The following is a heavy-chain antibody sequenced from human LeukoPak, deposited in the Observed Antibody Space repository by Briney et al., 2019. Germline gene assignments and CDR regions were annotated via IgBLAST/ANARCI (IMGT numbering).Heavy chain of an antibody. V-gene: IGHV3-30*02. CDR1: GFTFSSYG. D-gene: IGHD5-12*01. Sequence: GGSLRLSCAASGFTFSSYGMHWVRQAPGKGLEWVAFIRYDGSNKYYADSVKGRFTISRDNSKNTLYLQMNSLRAEDTAVYYCARVSYSGYDAPYYFDYWGQGTLVTVSS. CDR2: IRYDGSNK. J-gene: IGHJ4*02. CDR3: ARVSYSGYDAPYYFDY.